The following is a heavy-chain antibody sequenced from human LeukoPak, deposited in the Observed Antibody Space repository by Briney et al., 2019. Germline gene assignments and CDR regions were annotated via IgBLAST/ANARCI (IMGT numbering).Heavy chain of an antibody. CDR2: IYTSGST. CDR3: ARSGYSSSWYSRWDYYYYGMDV. J-gene: IGHJ6*02. V-gene: IGHV4-61*02. D-gene: IGHD6-13*01. Sequence: SQTLSLTCTVSGGSISSGSYYWSWIRQPAGKGLEWIGRIYTSGSTNYNPSLKSRVTISVDTSKNQFSLKLSSVTAADTAVYYCARSGYSSSWYSRWDYYYYGMDVWGQGTPVTVS. CDR1: GGSISSGSYY.